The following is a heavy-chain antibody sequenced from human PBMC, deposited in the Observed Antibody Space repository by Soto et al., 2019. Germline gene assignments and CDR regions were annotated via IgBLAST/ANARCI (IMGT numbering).Heavy chain of an antibody. CDR2: ISGGGDAT. CDR3: SRKVLGSTSRPEYWYFDL. CDR1: GFTFIYYA. J-gene: IGHJ2*01. D-gene: IGHD3-16*01. Sequence: PGGSLRLSCAASGFTFIYYAMSWVRQAPGKGLEWVSAISGGGDATFYADSVRGRFTISRDNSDNTVNLQMYSLRADDTAVYYCSRKVLGSTSRPEYWYFDLWGRGTLVTVSS. V-gene: IGHV3-23*01.